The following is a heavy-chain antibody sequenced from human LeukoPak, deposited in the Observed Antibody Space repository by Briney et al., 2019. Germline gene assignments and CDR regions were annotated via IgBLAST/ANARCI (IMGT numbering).Heavy chain of an antibody. CDR2: INPNSGGT. V-gene: IGHV1-2*02. CDR3: ARDYYGSGSYYNPFDY. J-gene: IGHJ4*02. Sequence: ASVRVSCKASGFTFTDYYIHWVRQAPGKGLEWLGWINPNSGGTNYAQKFQGRVTMTRDTSISTAYMELSRLRSDDTAVYYCARDYYGSGSYYNPFDYWGQGTLVTVSS. D-gene: IGHD3-10*01. CDR1: GFTFTDYY.